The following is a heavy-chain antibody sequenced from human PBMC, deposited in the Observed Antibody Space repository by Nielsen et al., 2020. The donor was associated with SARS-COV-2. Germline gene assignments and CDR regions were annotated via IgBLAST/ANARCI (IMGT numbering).Heavy chain of an antibody. CDR3: ARVGAAIDAFDI. CDR2: ISSSSSYI. D-gene: IGHD2-2*02. J-gene: IGHJ3*02. Sequence: GGSLRLSCAASGFTFSSYSMNWVRKAPGKGLEWVSSISSSSSYIYYADSVKGRFTISRDNAKNSLYLQMNSLRAEDTAVYYCARVGAAIDAFDIWGQGTMVTVSS. CDR1: GFTFSSYS. V-gene: IGHV3-21*01.